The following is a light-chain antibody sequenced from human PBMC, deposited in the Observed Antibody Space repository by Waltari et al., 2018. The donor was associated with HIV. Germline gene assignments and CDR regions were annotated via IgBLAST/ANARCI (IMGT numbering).Light chain of an antibody. CDR2: EVT. CDR1: SSAIGGYNY. J-gene: IGLJ2*01. V-gene: IGLV2-8*01. Sequence: QSTLTHPPSASGSPGPSVTISCTGTSSAIGGYNYVTWYQQHPGKAPKLIMTEVTKRPSGVPDRFSGSKSGNTASLTVSGLQADDEALYYCSSFAPTNKFYVLFGGGTTLTVL. CDR3: SSFAPTNKFYVL.